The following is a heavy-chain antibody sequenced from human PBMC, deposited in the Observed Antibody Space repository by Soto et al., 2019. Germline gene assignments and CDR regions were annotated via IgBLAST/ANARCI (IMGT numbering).Heavy chain of an antibody. CDR3: ARDRPIRDSGSPSFDP. CDR1: GGSISGYY. D-gene: IGHD3-10*01. J-gene: IGHJ5*02. CDR2: ISYSGST. Sequence: SETLSLTCTVSGGSISGYYWSWIRQSPEKGLEYIGYISYSGSTNYNPSLKSRVTTSLDTSKNQFSLKLSSVTAADTAIYYCARDRPIRDSGSPSFDPWGQGIQVTVSS. V-gene: IGHV4-59*12.